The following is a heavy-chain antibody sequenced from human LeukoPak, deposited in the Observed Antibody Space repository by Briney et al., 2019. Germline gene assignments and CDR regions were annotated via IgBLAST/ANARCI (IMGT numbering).Heavy chain of an antibody. V-gene: IGHV3-43*01. CDR3: AKDIASYYDNSGYPSFYFDY. J-gene: IGHJ4*02. Sequence: PGGSLRLSCAASGFTFDDYTIHWVRHVPGKGLEWVSLISWDGTRTYYADSVKGRFTISRDNSKNSLYLQMNSLKTEDTALYYCAKDIASYYDNSGYPSFYFDYWGQGTLVTVSS. D-gene: IGHD3-22*01. CDR2: ISWDGTRT. CDR1: GFTFDDYT.